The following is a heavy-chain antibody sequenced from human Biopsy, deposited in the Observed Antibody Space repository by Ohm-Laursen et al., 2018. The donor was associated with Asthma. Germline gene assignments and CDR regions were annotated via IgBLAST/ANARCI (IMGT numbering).Heavy chain of an antibody. CDR3: ARGDSSNWSHYYFDY. J-gene: IGHJ4*02. Sequence: GSLRLSCAASGFAVSRDHMFWVRQAPGKGLEWVSVIYSGGTSHTADSVRGRFTISRDYSKNTLYLQVHSLRAEDTAVYYRARGDSSNWSHYYFDYWGQGTLVTVSS. CDR2: IYSGGTS. D-gene: IGHD3-22*01. CDR1: GFAVSRDH. V-gene: IGHV3-53*01.